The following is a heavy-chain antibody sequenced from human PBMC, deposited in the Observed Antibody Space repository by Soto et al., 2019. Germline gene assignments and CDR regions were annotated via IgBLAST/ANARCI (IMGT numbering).Heavy chain of an antibody. Sequence: GGSLRLSCAASGFTFSSYWMSWVRQAPGKGLEWVANIKQDGSEKYYVDSVKGRFTISRDNAKNSLYLQMNSLRAEDTAVYYCARVFRIAVAGTIGYWGQGTLVTVSS. D-gene: IGHD6-19*01. CDR3: ARVFRIAVAGTIGY. V-gene: IGHV3-7*04. CDR2: IKQDGSEK. J-gene: IGHJ4*02. CDR1: GFTFSSYW.